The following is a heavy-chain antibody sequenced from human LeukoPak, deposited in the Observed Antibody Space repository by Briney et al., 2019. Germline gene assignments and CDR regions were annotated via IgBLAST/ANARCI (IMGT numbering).Heavy chain of an antibody. Sequence: GGSLRLSCAASGFTFSSYGMHWVRQAPGKGLEWVAVIWYDGSNKYYADSVKGRFTISRDNSKNTVYLQMNSLRAEDTAVYYCAKDLVAGIYGYWGQGTLVTVSS. D-gene: IGHD6-19*01. CDR3: AKDLVAGIYGY. J-gene: IGHJ4*02. CDR2: IWYDGSNK. CDR1: GFTFSSYG. V-gene: IGHV3-33*06.